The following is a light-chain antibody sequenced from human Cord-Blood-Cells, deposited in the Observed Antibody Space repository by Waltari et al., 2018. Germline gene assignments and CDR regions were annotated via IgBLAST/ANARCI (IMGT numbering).Light chain of an antibody. J-gene: IGKJ1*01. Sequence: DIQMTQSPSTLYATVGDRVTITCRASQSISSWLAWYQQKPGKAPKLLIYDASSLESGVPSRFSGSGSGTEFTLTISSLQPDDFATYYFQQYNSFGSGTK. CDR1: QSISSW. CDR2: DAS. CDR3: QQYNS. V-gene: IGKV1-5*01.